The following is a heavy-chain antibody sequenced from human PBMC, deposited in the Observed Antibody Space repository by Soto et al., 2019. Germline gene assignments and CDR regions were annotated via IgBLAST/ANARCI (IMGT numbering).Heavy chain of an antibody. CDR3: ARDRGSYALDY. CDR1: GYTFTSFG. J-gene: IGHJ4*02. CDR2: ISANNGNT. D-gene: IGHD1-26*01. V-gene: IGHV1-18*01. Sequence: QVQLVQSGAEVKKPGASVKVSCKASGYTFTSFGIRWVRLAPGKGLEWMGWISANNGNTNYTQKLQGRFTMTTDTTTSTAYRELRSLRSDDTAVYYCARDRGSYALDYWGQGTLVTVSS.